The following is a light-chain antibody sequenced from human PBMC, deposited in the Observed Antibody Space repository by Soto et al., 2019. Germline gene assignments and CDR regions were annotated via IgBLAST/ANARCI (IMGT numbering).Light chain of an antibody. Sequence: ETVLTQSPATLSLSPGERATLSCRASQSVRSNLAWYQHKPGQAPRLLIYDASNRATGIPGRFSGSGSGTDFTLTISNLEREDFAVYYCQQRDNWPWTFGQGAKVEIK. J-gene: IGKJ1*01. V-gene: IGKV3-11*01. CDR3: QQRDNWPWT. CDR2: DAS. CDR1: QSVRSN.